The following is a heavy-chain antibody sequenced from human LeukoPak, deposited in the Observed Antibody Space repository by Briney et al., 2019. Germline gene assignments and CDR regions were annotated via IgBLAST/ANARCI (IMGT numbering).Heavy chain of an antibody. Sequence: GGSLRLSCAASRFTFSNYALHWVRQAPGKGLEWVAVIWYDGSNKYYADSVKGRFTISRDNSKNTLYLQMNSLRAEDTAVYYCAKDHPRIAVAGYFDYWGQGTLVTVSS. V-gene: IGHV3-33*06. CDR3: AKDHPRIAVAGYFDY. CDR1: RFTFSNYA. J-gene: IGHJ4*02. D-gene: IGHD6-19*01. CDR2: IWYDGSNK.